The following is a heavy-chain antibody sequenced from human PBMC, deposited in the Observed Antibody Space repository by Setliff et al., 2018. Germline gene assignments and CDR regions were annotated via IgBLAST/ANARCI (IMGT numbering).Heavy chain of an antibody. J-gene: IGHJ4*02. CDR1: GYTFTDDY. Sequence: RASVKVSCKASGYTFTDDYMYWVKQAPGKGLEWMGRIDPVDGKTVYAEKFQGRVIISADTSIDTVYLEIDSLRSEDTAVYYCAFRRGYIYGLDNWGQGTLVTVSS. D-gene: IGHD5-18*01. V-gene: IGHV1-69-2*01. CDR2: IDPVDGKT. CDR3: AFRRGYIYGLDN.